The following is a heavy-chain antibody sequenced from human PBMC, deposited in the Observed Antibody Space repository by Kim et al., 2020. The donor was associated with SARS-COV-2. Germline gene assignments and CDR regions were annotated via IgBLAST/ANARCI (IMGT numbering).Heavy chain of an antibody. CDR3: ARRLEAAAGPYFDY. CDR2: ISYDGSNK. J-gene: IGHJ4*02. CDR1: GFTFSSYA. Sequence: GGSLRLSCAASGFTFSSYAMHWVRQAPGKGLEWVAVISYDGSNKYYADSVKGRFTISRDNSKNTLYLQMNSLRAEDTAVYYCARRLEAAAGPYFDYWGQG. V-gene: IGHV3-30-3*01. D-gene: IGHD6-13*01.